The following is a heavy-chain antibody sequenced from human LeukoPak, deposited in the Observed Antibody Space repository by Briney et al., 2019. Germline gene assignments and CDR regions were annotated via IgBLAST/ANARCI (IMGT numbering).Heavy chain of an antibody. J-gene: IGHJ4*02. D-gene: IGHD2-8*02. CDR1: GYTLTELS. Sequence: ASVKVSCKVSGYTLTELSMHWVRQAPGKGLEWMGGFDPEDGETIYAQKFQGRVTMTEDTSTDTAYMELSSLRSEDTAVYYCATGPGGVTSFDYWGQGTLVTVSS. V-gene: IGHV1-24*01. CDR3: ATGPGGVTSFDY. CDR2: FDPEDGET.